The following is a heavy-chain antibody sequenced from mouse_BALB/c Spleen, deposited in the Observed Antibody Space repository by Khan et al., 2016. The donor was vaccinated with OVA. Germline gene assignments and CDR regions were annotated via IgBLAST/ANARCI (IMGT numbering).Heavy chain of an antibody. J-gene: IGHJ3*01. CDR2: INPSTGGT. Sequence: QVQLQQSGAELVKPGASVRLSCKASGYTFTSYYLYWVKQRPGHGLEWIGDINPSTGGTNFNEKFKSKATLTVDKSSSTAYMQLSSLTSEDSAVYYCTRSGDGTFAYWGQGTLVTVS. CDR1: GYTFTSYY. V-gene: IGHV1S81*02. D-gene: IGHD2-1*01. CDR3: TRSGDGTFAY.